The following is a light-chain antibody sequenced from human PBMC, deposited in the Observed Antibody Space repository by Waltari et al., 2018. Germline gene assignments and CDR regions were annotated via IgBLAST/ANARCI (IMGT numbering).Light chain of an antibody. Sequence: DIVMTQSPDSLAVSLGERATINCKSSRRVFHSPNNKNYLSCYQHKPGQPPKLLIYWASTRQSEVPDRFSGSGSGTDCPRPIDSLQAEDVARYYCQQYYGFPFTFGGGTKVEIK. J-gene: IGKJ4*01. CDR1: RRVFHSPNNKNY. CDR3: QQYYGFPFT. CDR2: WAS. V-gene: IGKV4-1*01.